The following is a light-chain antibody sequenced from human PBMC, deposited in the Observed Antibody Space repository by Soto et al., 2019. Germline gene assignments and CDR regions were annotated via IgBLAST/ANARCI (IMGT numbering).Light chain of an antibody. CDR2: GAS. CDR3: QQYNNWPGT. Sequence: EIVMTQSPATLSVSPGERATLSCRASQSVNSNLAWYQQKPGQAPRLLMYGASTRATGIPARFSGSGSGTEFTLTISSLQSEDSAVYHCQQYNNWPGTFGQGTKVEIK. V-gene: IGKV3-15*01. CDR1: QSVNSN. J-gene: IGKJ1*01.